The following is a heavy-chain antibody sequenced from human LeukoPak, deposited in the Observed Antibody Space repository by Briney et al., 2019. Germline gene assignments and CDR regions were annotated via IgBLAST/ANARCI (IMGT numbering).Heavy chain of an antibody. CDR2: ISGSGGST. V-gene: IGHV3-23*01. CDR1: GFTFSSYA. Sequence: GGSLRLSCAASGFTFSSYAMSWVRQAPGKGLEWVTAISGSGGSTYYADSVKGRFTISRDNSKNTLYLQMNSRRAEDTAVYYCAKRVIYCSSTSCYSYFDYGSQGPLVTVSS. D-gene: IGHD2-2*01. CDR3: AKRVIYCSSTSCYSYFDY. J-gene: IGHJ4*02.